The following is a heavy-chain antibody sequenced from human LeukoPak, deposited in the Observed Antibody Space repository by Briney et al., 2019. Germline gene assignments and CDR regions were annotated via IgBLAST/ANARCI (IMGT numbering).Heavy chain of an antibody. CDR1: GFTFDDYA. V-gene: IGHV3-9*01. CDR2: ISWNSGSI. CDR3: AKTAVAGPFDY. J-gene: IGHJ4*02. D-gene: IGHD6-19*01. Sequence: GRSLRLSCAASGFTFDDYAMHWVRQAPGKGLEWVSGISWNSGSIGYADSVKGRFTISRDNSKNTLYLQMNSLRAEDTAVYYCAKTAVAGPFDYWGQGTLVTVSS.